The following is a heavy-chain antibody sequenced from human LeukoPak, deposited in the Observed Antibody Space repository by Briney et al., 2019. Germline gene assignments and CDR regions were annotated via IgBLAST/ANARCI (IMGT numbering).Heavy chain of an antibody. CDR3: ARALDSSSSRYQAFEY. CDR2: IKQDESEK. V-gene: IGHV3-7*01. Sequence: GGSLRLSCVASGFCISNYWMSWVRQAPGKGLEWVANIKQDESEKYYVDSVKGRFTISRDNAKNSLFLQMNSLRAEDTAVYYCARALDSSSSRYQAFEYWGQGTLVTVSS. J-gene: IGHJ4*02. CDR1: GFCISNYW. D-gene: IGHD2-2*01.